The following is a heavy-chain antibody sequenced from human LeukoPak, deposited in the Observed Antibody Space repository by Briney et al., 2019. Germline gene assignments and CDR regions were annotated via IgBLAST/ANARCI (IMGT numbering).Heavy chain of an antibody. Sequence: PSETLSLTCTVSGYSISSGYFWGWIRQPPGKGLEWIGYIYYSGSTNYNPSLKSRVTISVDTSKNQFSLKLSSVTAADTAVYYCARGKRWLPDYYYYMDVWGKGTTVTVSS. CDR1: GYSISSGYF. V-gene: IGHV4-61*01. CDR2: IYYSGST. D-gene: IGHD5-24*01. CDR3: ARGKRWLPDYYYYMDV. J-gene: IGHJ6*03.